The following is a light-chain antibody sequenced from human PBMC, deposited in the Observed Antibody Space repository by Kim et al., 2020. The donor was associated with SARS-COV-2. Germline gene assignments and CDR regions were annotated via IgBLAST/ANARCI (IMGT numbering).Light chain of an antibody. CDR2: AAS. CDR3: LQHNGYPRT. V-gene: IGKV1-17*01. Sequence: DIQMTQSPSSLSASLGDRVTITCRASEGIKNDLGWYQQKPGKAPKCLIYAASILQSGVPSRFSGSGYGTQFTLTINSLQPEDFATYYCLQHNGYPRTFGQGTKVEI. J-gene: IGKJ1*01. CDR1: EGIKND.